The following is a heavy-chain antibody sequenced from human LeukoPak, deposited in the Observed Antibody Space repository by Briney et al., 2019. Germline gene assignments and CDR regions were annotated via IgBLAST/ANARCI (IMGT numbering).Heavy chain of an antibody. D-gene: IGHD3-22*01. CDR3: ARINYYDGSGFYRDY. J-gene: IGHJ4*02. CDR1: VYTVNDYY. V-gene: IGHV3-53*01. CDR2: IYSGGKT. Sequence: PGVPLRLSCAVSVYTVNDYYMSCAPQATGKGVECLTVIYSGGKTYYADSVKGRLTISRDDSKNTLHLQMNSLRDEDTAVYYCARINYYDGSGFYRDYWGQGTLVTVSS.